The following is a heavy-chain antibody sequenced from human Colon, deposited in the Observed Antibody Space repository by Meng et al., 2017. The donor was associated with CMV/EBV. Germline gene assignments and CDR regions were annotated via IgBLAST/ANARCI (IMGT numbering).Heavy chain of an antibody. J-gene: IGHJ6*02. Sequence: GESLKISCAASGFTFYSYGMYWGRQAPGKGLEWVAYIRYDGGNNYYADSVKGRFTISRDNSENTLYLQMNSLRADDTAVYYCAKGRVGAHQVTGTYYYYGMDVWGQGTTVTVSS. CDR1: GFTFYSYG. V-gene: IGHV3-30*02. D-gene: IGHD6-19*01. CDR3: AKGRVGAHQVTGTYYYYGMDV. CDR2: IRYDGGNN.